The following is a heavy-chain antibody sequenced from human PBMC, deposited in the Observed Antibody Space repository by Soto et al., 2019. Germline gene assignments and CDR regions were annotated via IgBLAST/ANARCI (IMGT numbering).Heavy chain of an antibody. V-gene: IGHV1-3*01. CDR2: INAGNGKT. J-gene: IGHJ4*02. CDR3: ARSIVVVTALDY. CDR1: GYTFTDYA. D-gene: IGHD2-21*02. Sequence: ASVKVSCKASGYTFTDYAIHWVRQAPGQRLEWMGWINAGNGKTKYSQNFQGRVTITRDTSASIAYMEVNSLRSEDTAVYYCARSIVVVTALDYWGQGTLVTVSS.